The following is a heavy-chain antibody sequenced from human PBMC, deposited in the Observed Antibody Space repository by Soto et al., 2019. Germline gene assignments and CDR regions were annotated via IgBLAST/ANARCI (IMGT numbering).Heavy chain of an antibody. J-gene: IGHJ4*02. V-gene: IGHV4-31*03. CDR3: ARGEAMVRGVISPSDF. CDR2: IYYSGST. Sequence: SETLSLTCTVSGGSISSGGYYWSWIRQHPGKGLEWIGYIYYSGSTYYNPSLKSRVTISVDTSKNQFSLKLSSVTAADTAVYYCARGEAMVRGVISPSDFWGQGILVTVSS. D-gene: IGHD3-10*01. CDR1: GGSISSGGYY.